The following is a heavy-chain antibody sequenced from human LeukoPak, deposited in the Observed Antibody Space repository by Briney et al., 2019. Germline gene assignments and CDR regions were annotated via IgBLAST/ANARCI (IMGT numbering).Heavy chain of an antibody. Sequence: MSSETLSLTCAVYGGSFSGYYWSWIRQPPGKGLEWIGEINHSGSTNYNPSLKSRVTISVDTSKNQFSLKLSSVTAADTAVYYCARGPPYYDYVWGSYRPFDYWGRGTLVTVSS. CDR2: INHSGST. V-gene: IGHV4-34*01. J-gene: IGHJ4*02. D-gene: IGHD3-16*02. CDR3: ARGPPYYDYVWGSYRPFDY. CDR1: GGSFSGYY.